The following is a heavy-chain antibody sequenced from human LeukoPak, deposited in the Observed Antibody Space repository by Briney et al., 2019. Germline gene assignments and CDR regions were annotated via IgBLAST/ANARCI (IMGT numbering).Heavy chain of an antibody. V-gene: IGHV4-59*11. Sequence: SETLSLTCTVSGASISTHYWSWIRQPPEKGPEWIGDFYFSGSTNYNPSLKSRATISGDTSKNQFSLNLRSVTAADTAVYYCARAGAIATVHLDLDHWGRGTQVTVSS. CDR1: GASISTHY. J-gene: IGHJ4*02. CDR2: FYFSGST. CDR3: ARAGAIATVHLDLDH. D-gene: IGHD6-13*01.